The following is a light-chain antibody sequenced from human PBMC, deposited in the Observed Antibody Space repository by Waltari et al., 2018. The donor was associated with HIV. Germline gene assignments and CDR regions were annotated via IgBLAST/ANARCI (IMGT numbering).Light chain of an antibody. J-gene: IGLJ2*01. CDR2: VLM. V-gene: IGLV2-14*01. CDR1: SSNIGSSTS. Sequence: QSALTHPASVSGSPGQSTTISCPGPSSNIGSSTSVSWYQHHPVKAPKLLIGVLMYRPSVVSSRFSAAKSGNTASLTISGLLSEDEAIYYCSSYTAATTVFFGGGTRVTVL. CDR3: SSYTAATTVF.